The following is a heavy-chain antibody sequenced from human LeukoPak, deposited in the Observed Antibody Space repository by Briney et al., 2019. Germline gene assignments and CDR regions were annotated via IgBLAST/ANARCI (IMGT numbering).Heavy chain of an antibody. J-gene: IGHJ5*02. CDR1: GGSFSGYY. CDR2: INHSGST. CDR3: ARDRCSSTSCYTELSWFDP. Sequence: MASETLSLTCAVYGGSFSGYYWSWIRQPPGKGLEWIGEINHSGSTNYNPSLKSRVTISVDTSKNQFSLKLSSVTAADTAVYYCARDRCSSTSCYTELSWFDPWGQGTLVTVSS. D-gene: IGHD2-2*02. V-gene: IGHV4-34*01.